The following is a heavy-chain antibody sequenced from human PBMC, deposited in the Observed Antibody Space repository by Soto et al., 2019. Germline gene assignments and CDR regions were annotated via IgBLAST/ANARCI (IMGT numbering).Heavy chain of an antibody. CDR3: ARASTGNYDSSGYYLDY. D-gene: IGHD3-22*01. CDR2: IIPIFGTA. CDR1: GGTFSSYA. V-gene: IGHV1-69*13. J-gene: IGHJ4*02. Sequence: SVEVSCRASGGTFSSYAISWVRQAPGQGLEWMGGIIPIFGTANYAQRFQGRVTITADDSTSTAYMELSSLRSEDTAVYYCARASTGNYDSSGYYLDYWGQGTLVTVSS.